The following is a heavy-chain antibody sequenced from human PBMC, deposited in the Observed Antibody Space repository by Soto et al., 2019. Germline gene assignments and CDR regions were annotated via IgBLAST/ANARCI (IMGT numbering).Heavy chain of an antibody. J-gene: IGHJ4*02. Sequence: PSETLSLTCTVSGGSLSSYYWSWIRQPPGKGLEWIGYIYYSGSTNYNPSLKSRVTISVDTSKNQFSLKLSSVTAADTAVYYCARRYGSSFDYWGQGTLVTVSS. V-gene: IGHV4-59*08. D-gene: IGHD5-12*01. CDR1: GGSLSSYY. CDR2: IYYSGST. CDR3: ARRYGSSFDY.